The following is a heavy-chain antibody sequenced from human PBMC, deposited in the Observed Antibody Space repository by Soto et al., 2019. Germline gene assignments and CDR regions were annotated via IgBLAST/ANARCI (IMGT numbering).Heavy chain of an antibody. V-gene: IGHV4-59*01. CDR2: IYYGGTS. D-gene: IGHD3-10*01. J-gene: IGHJ4*02. Sequence: QVQLHQSGPGLVKPSETLSLTCSVSGASITNYYWTWIRQSPGKGLEWIGYIYYGGTSKYNSSLKGRVTVSVDMSTNQFSLTLNSVTAADTAVYYCAMYYGHGQDYWGQGTLVTVSS. CDR1: GASITNYY. CDR3: AMYYGHGQDY.